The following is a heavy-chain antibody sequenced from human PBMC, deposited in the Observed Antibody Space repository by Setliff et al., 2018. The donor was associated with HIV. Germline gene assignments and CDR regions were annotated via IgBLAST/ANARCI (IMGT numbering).Heavy chain of an antibody. CDR1: GGTFSSYT. CDR2: SIPILGIG. D-gene: IGHD6-19*01. V-gene: IGHV1-69*02. CDR3: ATQGVAVSVPGFFDH. Sequence: GASVKVSCKASGGTFSSYTINWVRQAPGQGLEWMGRSIPILGIGNDEQAQKFKGRVTFTADTSTSTVYMELSGLLSEDTAVYYCATQGVAVSVPGFFDHWGQGTLVTVSS. J-gene: IGHJ4*02.